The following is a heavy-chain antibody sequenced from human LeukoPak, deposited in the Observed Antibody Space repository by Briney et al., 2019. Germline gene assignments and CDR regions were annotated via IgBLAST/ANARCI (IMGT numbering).Heavy chain of an antibody. J-gene: IGHJ6*03. D-gene: IGHD4-17*01. CDR2: IYYSGST. Sequence: SETLSLTCTVSGGSISSYYWSWIRQPPGKGLEWIGYIYYSGSTNYNPSLKSRVTISVDKSKNQFSLKLSSVTAADTAVYYCARDYGDKNYYYYYYMDVWGKGTTVTVSS. V-gene: IGHV4-59*12. CDR3: ARDYGDKNYYYYYYMDV. CDR1: GGSISSYY.